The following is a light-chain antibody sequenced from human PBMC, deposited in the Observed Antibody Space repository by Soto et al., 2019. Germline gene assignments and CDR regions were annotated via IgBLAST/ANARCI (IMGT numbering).Light chain of an antibody. J-gene: IGLJ1*01. V-gene: IGLV2-14*01. CDR1: SSDVGGYNY. Sequence: QSALTQPASVSGSPGQSITISCTGTSSDVGGYNYVSWYQQHPGKAPKLMIYDVSNRPSGVSNRFSGSKSGNTASLTISGLQAEDEADYYCSSYTSSSIKVFGTVTNVTVL. CDR3: SSYTSSSIKV. CDR2: DVS.